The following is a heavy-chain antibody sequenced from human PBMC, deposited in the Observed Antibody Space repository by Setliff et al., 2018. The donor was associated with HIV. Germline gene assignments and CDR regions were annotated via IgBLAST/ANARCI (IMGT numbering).Heavy chain of an antibody. V-gene: IGHV3-15*07. CDR3: TTDWSFRAFDI. J-gene: IGHJ3*02. D-gene: IGHD1-26*01. CDR2: IRSKVDGGAA. Sequence: GGSLRLSCAASGFTFSNAWMNWVRQAPGKGLEWVGRIRSKVDGGAADYAAPVKGRFTISRDDSKNTLYLQLNSLKPEDTAVYYCTTDWSFRAFDIWGQGTMVTVSS. CDR1: GFTFSNAW.